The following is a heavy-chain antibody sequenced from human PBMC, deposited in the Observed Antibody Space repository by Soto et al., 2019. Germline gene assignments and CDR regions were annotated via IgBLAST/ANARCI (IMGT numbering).Heavy chain of an antibody. CDR1: GFTFSSYA. CDR3: AKDHDSDLSGSSLY. CDR2: ISGSGGST. J-gene: IGHJ4*02. V-gene: IGHV3-23*01. Sequence: GGSLRLSCAASGFTFSSYAMSWVRQAPGKGLEWVSAISGSGGSTYYADSVKGRFTISRDNSKNTLYLQSNSPRAEDTAVYYCAKDHDSDLSGSSLYWGQGTLVTVSS. D-gene: IGHD1-26*01.